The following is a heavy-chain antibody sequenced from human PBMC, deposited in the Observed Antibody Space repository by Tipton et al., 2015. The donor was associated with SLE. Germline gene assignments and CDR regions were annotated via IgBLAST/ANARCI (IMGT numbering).Heavy chain of an antibody. CDR2: IYYGGST. J-gene: IGHJ4*02. D-gene: IGHD6-25*01. V-gene: IGHV4-59*11. CDR3: AREAAAGHFDY. Sequence: TLSLTCTVSGGSISSHYWSWIRQPPGKGLEWIGYIYYGGSTNYNPSLKSRVTISVDTSKNQFSLKLSSVTAADTAVYYCAREAAAGHFDYWGQGTLVTVSS. CDR1: GGSISSHY.